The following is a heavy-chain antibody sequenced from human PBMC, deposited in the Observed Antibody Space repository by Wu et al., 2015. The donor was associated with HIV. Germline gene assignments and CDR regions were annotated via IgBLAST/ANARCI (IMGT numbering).Heavy chain of an antibody. CDR1: GGTFSSYA. Sequence: QVQLVQSGAEVKKPGSSVKVSCKASGGTFSSYAISWVRQAPGQGLEWMGGIIPIFGTANYAQKFQGRVTITADESTSTAYMELSSLRSEDTAVYYCARALYNWNYGAYYYYYMDVWAKGPRSPSP. CDR3: ARALYNWNYGAYYYYYMDV. D-gene: IGHD1-7*01. V-gene: IGHV1-69*12. J-gene: IGHJ6*03. CDR2: IIPIFGTA.